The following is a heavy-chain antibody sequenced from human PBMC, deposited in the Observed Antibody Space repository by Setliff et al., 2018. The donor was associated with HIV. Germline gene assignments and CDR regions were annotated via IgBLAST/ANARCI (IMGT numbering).Heavy chain of an antibody. CDR3: ARPALGIGGGSRFDN. D-gene: IGHD3-16*01. CDR2: IYYGGYF. Sequence: PSETLSLTCPVSGDSFKSSRYYWGWIRQPPGKGPEWIGNIYYGGYFWYSPSLKSRVTISVDTSKNQFSLKLSSVTAADTAVYYCARPALGIGGGSRFDNWGQGIRVTVSS. CDR1: GDSFKSSRYY. J-gene: IGHJ4*02. V-gene: IGHV4-39*01.